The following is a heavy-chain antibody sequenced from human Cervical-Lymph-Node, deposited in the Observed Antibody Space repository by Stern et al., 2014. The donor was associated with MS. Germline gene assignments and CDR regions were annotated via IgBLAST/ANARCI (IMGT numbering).Heavy chain of an antibody. D-gene: IGHD6-25*01. CDR1: GFTFSSYP. J-gene: IGHJ5*02. CDR3: ARGLPNTGYDP. V-gene: IGHV3-48*01. CDR2: INTVATNI. Sequence: VQSGGSLRLACAASGFTFSSYPMNWVRQAPGKGPEWISYINTVATNIYYADSVKGRFTISRDNAKNSLFLQMNSLRADDTAVYYCARGLPNTGYDPWGQGTLVTVSS.